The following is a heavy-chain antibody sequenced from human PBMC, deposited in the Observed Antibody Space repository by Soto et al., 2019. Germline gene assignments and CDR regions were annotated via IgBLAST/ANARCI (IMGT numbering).Heavy chain of an antibody. Sequence: QVQLVQSGAEVKKPGSSVKVSCKASGGTFSRSAISWVRQAPGQGLEWMGGIIPMFGTANSAQKFQGRVTITADETTGTVYMELSSLRADDTAVYYCARLTYSNTWPVFDYWGQGTLVTVSS. CDR2: IIPMFGTA. D-gene: IGHD6-13*01. J-gene: IGHJ4*02. CDR1: GGTFSRSA. CDR3: ARLTYSNTWPVFDY. V-gene: IGHV1-69*12.